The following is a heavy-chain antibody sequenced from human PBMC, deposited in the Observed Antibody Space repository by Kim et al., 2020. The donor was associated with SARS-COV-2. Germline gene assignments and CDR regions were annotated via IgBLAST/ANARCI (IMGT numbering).Heavy chain of an antibody. CDR3: TRVKRVVVVGGPYYFDY. D-gene: IGHD2-15*01. V-gene: IGHV3-49*02. Sequence: VKGRFTISRDDSKSIAYLQMNSLKTEDTAVYYCTRVKRVVVVGGPYYFDYWGQGTLVTVSS. J-gene: IGHJ4*02.